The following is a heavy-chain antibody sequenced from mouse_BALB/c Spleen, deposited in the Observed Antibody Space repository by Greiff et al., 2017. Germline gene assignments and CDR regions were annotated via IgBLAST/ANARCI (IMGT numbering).Heavy chain of an antibody. CDR2: SRNKANDYTT. Sequence: EVKVVESGGGLVQPGGSLRLSCATSGFTFSDFYMEWVRQPPGKRLEWIAASRNKANDYTTEYSSSVKGRFIVSRDTSQSILYLQMNALRAEDTAIYYWARARDWYFDVWGAGTTVTVSS. CDR1: GFTFSDFY. J-gene: IGHJ1*01. V-gene: IGHV7-1*02. CDR3: ARARDWYFDV.